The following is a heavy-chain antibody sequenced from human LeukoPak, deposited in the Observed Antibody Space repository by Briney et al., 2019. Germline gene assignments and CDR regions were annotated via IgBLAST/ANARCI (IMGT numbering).Heavy chain of an antibody. CDR1: GFTFSSYA. D-gene: IGHD3-22*01. V-gene: IGHV3-30*04. Sequence: PGRSLRLSCAASGFTFSSYAMHWVRRAPGKGLEWVAVISYDGSNKYYADSVKGRFTISRDNSKNTLYLQMNSLRAEDTAVYYCARTEDYYDSSGYRPYYYGMDVWGQGTTVTVSS. CDR3: ARTEDYYDSSGYRPYYYGMDV. J-gene: IGHJ6*02. CDR2: ISYDGSNK.